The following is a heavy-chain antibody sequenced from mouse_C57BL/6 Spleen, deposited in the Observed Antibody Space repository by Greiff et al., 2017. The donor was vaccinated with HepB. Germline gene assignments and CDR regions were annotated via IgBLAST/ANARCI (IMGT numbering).Heavy chain of an antibody. V-gene: IGHV1-7*01. CDR2: INPSSGYT. Sequence: VQLQESGAELAKPGASVKLSCKASGYTFTSYWMHWVKQRPGQGLEWIGYINPSSGYTKYNQKFKDKATLTADKSSSTAYMQLSSLTYEDSAVYYCATLVTKDYYAMDYWGQGTSVTVSS. J-gene: IGHJ4*01. CDR1: GYTFTSYW. CDR3: ATLVTKDYYAMDY. D-gene: IGHD2-2*01.